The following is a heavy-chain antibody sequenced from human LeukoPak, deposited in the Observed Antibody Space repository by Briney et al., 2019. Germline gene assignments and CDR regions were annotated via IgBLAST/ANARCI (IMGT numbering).Heavy chain of an antibody. CDR1: GGSISSYY. V-gene: IGHV4-59*01. Sequence: SETLSLTCAVSGGSISSYYWSWIRQPPGKGLEWIGYIYYSGSTNYNPSLKSRVTISVDTSKNQFSLKLSSVTAADTAVYYCARLGDPTGDGLGIAFDIWGQGTMVTVSS. CDR2: IYYSGST. CDR3: ARLGDPTGDGLGIAFDI. J-gene: IGHJ3*02. D-gene: IGHD7-27*01.